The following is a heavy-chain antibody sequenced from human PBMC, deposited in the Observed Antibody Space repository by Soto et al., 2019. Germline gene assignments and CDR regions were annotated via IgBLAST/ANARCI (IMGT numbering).Heavy chain of an antibody. CDR1: GYTLTELS. J-gene: IGHJ3*02. Sequence: GASVKVSCKVSGYTLTELSMHWVRQAPGKGLEWMGGFDPEDGETIYAQKLQGRVTMTEDTSTDTAYMELSSLRSEDTAVYYCATGVDTAMVPNDAFDIWGQGTMVTVSS. V-gene: IGHV1-24*01. CDR3: ATGVDTAMVPNDAFDI. D-gene: IGHD5-18*01. CDR2: FDPEDGET.